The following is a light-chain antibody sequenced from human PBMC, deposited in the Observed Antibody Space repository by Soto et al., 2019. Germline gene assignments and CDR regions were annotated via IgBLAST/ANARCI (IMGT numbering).Light chain of an antibody. CDR2: LESSGSY. J-gene: IGLJ3*02. Sequence: QSVLTQSSSASASLGSSVKVTCTLSSGHSSYIIAWHQQQPGKAPRYLMNLESSGSYNKGSGVPDRFSGSSSGADRYLTISNLQFEDEADYYCETWDSNTRLFGGGTKLTVL. CDR3: ETWDSNTRL. V-gene: IGLV4-60*02. CDR1: SGHSSYI.